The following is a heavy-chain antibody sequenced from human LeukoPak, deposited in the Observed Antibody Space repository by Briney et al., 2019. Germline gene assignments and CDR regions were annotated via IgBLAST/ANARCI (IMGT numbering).Heavy chain of an antibody. CDR1: GGSFSGYY. D-gene: IGHD3-10*01. Sequence: SETLSHTCAVYGGSFSGYYWSWIRQPPGKGLEWIGEINHSGSTNYNPSLKSRVTISVDTSKNQFSLKLSSVTAADTAVYYCARERVRGLVWFDPWGQGTLVTVSS. J-gene: IGHJ5*02. V-gene: IGHV4-34*01. CDR3: ARERVRGLVWFDP. CDR2: INHSGST.